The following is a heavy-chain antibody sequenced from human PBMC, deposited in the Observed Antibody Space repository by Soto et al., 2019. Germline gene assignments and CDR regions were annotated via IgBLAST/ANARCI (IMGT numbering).Heavy chain of an antibody. J-gene: IGHJ4*02. CDR1: GFTVSSNF. CDR2: IYSGGNT. D-gene: IGHD3-10*01. CDR3: ARDNDYGSGSRDY. V-gene: IGHV3-53*04. Sequence: EVQLVASGGGLVQPGGSLRLSCAASGFTVSSNFMNWVRQAPGKGLEWVSVIYSGGNTYYADSVKGRFTISRHNSKNTLYLQINSLRVEDSAGYYCARDNDYGSGSRDYRGPGTLVIVSS.